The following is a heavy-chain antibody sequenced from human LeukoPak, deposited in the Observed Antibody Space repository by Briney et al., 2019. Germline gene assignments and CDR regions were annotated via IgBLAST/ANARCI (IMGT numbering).Heavy chain of an antibody. CDR1: GGSISSSSYY. V-gene: IGHV4-39*07. J-gene: IGHJ3*02. CDR2: IYYSGST. Sequence: SETLSLTCTVSGGSISSSSYYWGWIRQPPGKGLEWIGSIYYSGSTYYNSSLKSRVTISVDTSKNQFSLKVTSVTAADTAVYYCARAHYEYDSSGYGAFDIWGQGTMVTVSS. CDR3: ARAHYEYDSSGYGAFDI. D-gene: IGHD3-22*01.